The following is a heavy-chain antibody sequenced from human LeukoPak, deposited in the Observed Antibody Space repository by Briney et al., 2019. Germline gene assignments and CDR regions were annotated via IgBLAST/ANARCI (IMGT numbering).Heavy chain of an antibody. CDR3: ARGPTYDYVWGSYRYIVGLDY. V-gene: IGHV4-39*07. CDR1: GGSISSSRYY. D-gene: IGHD3-16*02. CDR2: IYYSGST. Sequence: PSETLSLTCTVSGGSISSSRYYWGWIRQPPGKGLEWIGSIYYSGSTYYNPSLKSRVTISVDTSKNQFSLKLSSVTAADTAVYYCARGPTYDYVWGSYRYIVGLDYWGQGTLVTVSS. J-gene: IGHJ4*02.